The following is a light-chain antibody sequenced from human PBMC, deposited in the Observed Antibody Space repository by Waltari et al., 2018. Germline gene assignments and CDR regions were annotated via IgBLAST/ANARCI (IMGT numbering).Light chain of an antibody. CDR1: QSVSRA. Sequence: EIVLTQSPGTLSLSPGERATLSCRASQSVSRALAWYQQKPGQAPRLLIYAASTRATGVADRFSGSGSGIDFSLTISRLDPEDFAVYYCQHYVNLPVTFGQGTKVEI. CDR2: AAS. V-gene: IGKV3-20*01. CDR3: QHYVNLPVT. J-gene: IGKJ1*01.